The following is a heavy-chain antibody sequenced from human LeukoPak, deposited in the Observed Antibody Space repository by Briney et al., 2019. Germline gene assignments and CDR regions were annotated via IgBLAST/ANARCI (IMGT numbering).Heavy chain of an antibody. CDR1: GFTFSSYG. CDR3: AKDGGYCSGGSCYSGVFVHY. CDR2: IRHDGSNK. Sequence: PGGSLRLSCAASGFTFSSYGMHWVRQAPGKGLEWVAFIRHDGSNKYYADSVKGRFTISRDNSKNTLYLQMNSLRAEDTAVYYCAKDGGYCSGGSCYSGVFVHYWGQGTLVTVSS. J-gene: IGHJ4*02. V-gene: IGHV3-30*02. D-gene: IGHD2-15*01.